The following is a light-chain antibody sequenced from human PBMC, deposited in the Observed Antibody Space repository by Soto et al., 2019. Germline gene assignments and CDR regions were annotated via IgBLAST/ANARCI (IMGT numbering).Light chain of an antibody. J-gene: IGKJ5*01. CDR3: QQLNSYPIT. Sequence: PGERATVSCRASQSFTSGYLAWYKTKPGQATRLPIYGAYNRATGIPDRLSGSGSGKDVTLPIRRLEPEEGATYDGQQLNSYPITFGPGTRLEIK. CDR1: QSFTSGY. CDR2: GAY. V-gene: IGKV3-20*01.